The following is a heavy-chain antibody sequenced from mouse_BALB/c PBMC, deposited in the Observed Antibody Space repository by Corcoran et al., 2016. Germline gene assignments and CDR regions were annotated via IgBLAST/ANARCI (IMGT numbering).Heavy chain of an antibody. CDR3: ARRGLGMDY. J-gene: IGHJ4*01. D-gene: IGHD3-3*01. CDR2: ILPGSGST. Sequence: QVQLQQSGAELMKPGASVKISCKATGYTFSSYWIEWVKQRPGHGLEWIGEILPGSGSTNYNGKFKGKATFTADTSSNTAYMQLSSLTSEDSAVYYCARRGLGMDYWGQGTSVTVSS. V-gene: IGHV1-9*01. CDR1: GYTFSSYW.